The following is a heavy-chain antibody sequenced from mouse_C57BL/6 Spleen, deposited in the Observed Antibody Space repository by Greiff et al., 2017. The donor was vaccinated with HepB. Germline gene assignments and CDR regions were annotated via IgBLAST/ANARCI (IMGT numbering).Heavy chain of an antibody. CDR2: IYPRDGST. V-gene: IGHV1-78*01. CDR1: GYTFTDHT. CDR3: ARWGVYYGNVYAMDY. J-gene: IGHJ4*01. Sequence: VQLQQSDAELVKPGASVKISCKVSGYTFTDHTIHWMKQRPEQGLEWIGYIYPRDGSTKYNEKFKGKATLTADKSSSTAYMQLNSLTSEDSAVYFCARWGVYYGNVYAMDYWGQGTSVTVSS. D-gene: IGHD2-1*01.